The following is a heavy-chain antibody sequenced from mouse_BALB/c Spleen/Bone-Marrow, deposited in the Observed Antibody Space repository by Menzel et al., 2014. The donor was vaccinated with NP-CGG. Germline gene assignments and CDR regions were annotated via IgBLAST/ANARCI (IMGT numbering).Heavy chain of an antibody. J-gene: IGHJ4*01. D-gene: IGHD2-1*01. CDR2: INPSTGYT. CDR1: GHTFTSYW. Sequence: QVQLQQSGAELAKPGASVKMSCKASGHTFTSYWMHWVKQRPGQGLEWIGYINPSTGYTEYNQKFKDKATLTADKSSSTAYMQLSSLTSEDSAVYYCARGNYEAMDYWGQGTSVTVSS. CDR3: ARGNYEAMDY. V-gene: IGHV1-7*01.